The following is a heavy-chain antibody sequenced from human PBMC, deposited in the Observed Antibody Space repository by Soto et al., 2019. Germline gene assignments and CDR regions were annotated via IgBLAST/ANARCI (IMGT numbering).Heavy chain of an antibody. J-gene: IGHJ4*02. Sequence: GGSLRLSCAASGFTFSDYWMSWVRQAPGKGLEWVANIKQDGSEKYYVDSVKGRFTISRDNAKNSLYLQMNSLRADDTAVYYCARVWVREVDFWGQGTLVTVSS. CDR1: GFTFSDYW. CDR2: IKQDGSEK. V-gene: IGHV3-7*05. D-gene: IGHD3-10*01. CDR3: ARVWVREVDF.